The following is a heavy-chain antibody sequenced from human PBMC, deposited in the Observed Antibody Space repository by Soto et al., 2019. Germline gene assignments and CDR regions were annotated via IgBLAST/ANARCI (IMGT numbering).Heavy chain of an antibody. CDR2: INPNSGGT. J-gene: IGHJ3*02. CDR3: ARGRHSNDAFDI. CDR1: GYTFTIYG. V-gene: IGHV1-2*04. D-gene: IGHD4-4*01. Sequence: ASVKVSCKASGYTFTIYGISWVRQAPGQGLEWMGWINPNSGGTNYAQKFQGWVTMTRDTSISTAYMELSRLRSDDTAVYYCARGRHSNDAFDIWGQGTMVTVSS.